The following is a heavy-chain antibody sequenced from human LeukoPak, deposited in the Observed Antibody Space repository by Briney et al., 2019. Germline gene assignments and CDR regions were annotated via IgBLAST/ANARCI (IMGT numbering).Heavy chain of an antibody. Sequence: ASVKVSCKASGFTFTSSAMQWVRQARGQRLEWIGWIVVGSGNTNYAQKFQERVTITRDMSTSTAYMELGSLRSEDTAVYYCAADLATSYSFDYWGQGTLVTVSS. J-gene: IGHJ4*02. CDR1: GFTFTSSA. D-gene: IGHD1-26*01. CDR2: IVVGSGNT. V-gene: IGHV1-58*02. CDR3: AADLATSYSFDY.